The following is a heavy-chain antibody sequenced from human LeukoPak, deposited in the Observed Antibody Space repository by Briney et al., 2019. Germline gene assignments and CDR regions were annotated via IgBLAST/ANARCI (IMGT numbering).Heavy chain of an antibody. Sequence: GASVKVSCKASGYSFTGYHIHWVRQAPGQGLEWMGWINPKSGGINFAQRFKGRVSMTRDTSISTAYMELRSLRSDDTAVYYCARGGYTSGWYWFFDYWGQGTLVTVSS. CDR2: INPKSGGI. CDR1: GYSFTGYH. J-gene: IGHJ4*02. CDR3: ARGGYTSGWYWFFDY. V-gene: IGHV1-2*02. D-gene: IGHD6-19*01.